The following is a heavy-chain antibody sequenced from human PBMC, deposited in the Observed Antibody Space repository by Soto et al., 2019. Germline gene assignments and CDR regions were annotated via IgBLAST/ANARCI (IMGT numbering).Heavy chain of an antibody. CDR1: GGSFSGYY. Sequence: SETLSLTCAVYGGSFSGYYWGWIRQPPGKGLEWIGEINHSGSTNYNPSLKSRVTISVDTSKNQFSLKLSSVTAADTAVYYCAVTYYYDSSGYYILDYWGQGTLVTVSS. J-gene: IGHJ4*02. V-gene: IGHV4-34*01. D-gene: IGHD3-22*01. CDR3: AVTYYYDSSGYYILDY. CDR2: INHSGST.